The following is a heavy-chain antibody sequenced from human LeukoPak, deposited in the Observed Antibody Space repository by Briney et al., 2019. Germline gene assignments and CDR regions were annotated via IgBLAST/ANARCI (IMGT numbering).Heavy chain of an antibody. V-gene: IGHV4-4*07. J-gene: IGHJ4*02. CDR2: IYSSGST. CDR1: GGSISSYY. CDR3: AGESDIFGVFIVVFDY. D-gene: IGHD3-3*01. Sequence: PSETLSLTCTVSGGSISSYYWNWIRQPAGKGLEWIGRIYSSGSTNYNPSLKSRVTMSVDTSKNQFSLKLNSVTAADTAVYYCAGESDIFGVFIVVFDYWGQGALVTVSS.